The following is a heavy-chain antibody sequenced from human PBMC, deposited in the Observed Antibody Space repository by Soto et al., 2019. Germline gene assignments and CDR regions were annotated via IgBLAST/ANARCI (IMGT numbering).Heavy chain of an antibody. CDR1: GFTFNNYA. D-gene: IGHD3-9*01. CDR2: ISWNSRTV. Sequence: EVQLVESGGGLVQPGGSLRLSCAASGFTFNNYAMHWVRLAPGKGLEWVSGISWNSRTVGYADSLKGRFTISRDNAKNSLYLQMNNLIAEDTALYYCAKDLTPGDDAFDVWGQGTLVTVSS. J-gene: IGHJ3*01. V-gene: IGHV3-9*01. CDR3: AKDLTPGDDAFDV.